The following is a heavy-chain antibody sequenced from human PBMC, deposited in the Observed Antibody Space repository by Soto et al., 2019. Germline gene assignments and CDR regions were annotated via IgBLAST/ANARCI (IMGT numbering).Heavy chain of an antibody. V-gene: IGHV3-21*01. CDR3: APWFGAFDY. Sequence: GGSLRLSCAASGFTFSSYNMNWVRQAPGKGLEWVSSISSSSTYIYYADSLRGRFTISRDNAKNTLYLQMNSLRAEDTAVYYCAPWFGAFDYWGQGTQVTVS. CDR1: GFTFSSYN. CDR2: ISSSSTYI. J-gene: IGHJ4*02. D-gene: IGHD3-10*01.